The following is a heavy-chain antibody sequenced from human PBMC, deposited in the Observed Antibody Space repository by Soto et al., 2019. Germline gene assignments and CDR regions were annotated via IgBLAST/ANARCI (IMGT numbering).Heavy chain of an antibody. CDR3: ARGTGPFDY. Sequence: GGSLRLSCVASGFTFSSYWMSWIRQAPGKGLEWVANIKQDGSEKYYVDSVKGRFTISRDNAKNSLYLQMNSLRAEDTAVYYCARGTGPFDYWGQGTLVTVSS. CDR1: GFTFSSYW. V-gene: IGHV3-7*03. J-gene: IGHJ4*02. CDR2: IKQDGSEK.